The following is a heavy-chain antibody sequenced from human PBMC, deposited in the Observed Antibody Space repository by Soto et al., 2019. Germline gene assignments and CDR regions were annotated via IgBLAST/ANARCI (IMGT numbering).Heavy chain of an antibody. D-gene: IGHD3-3*01. V-gene: IGHV4-31*03. CDR3: ASSGWSGYYHPPNYYYGMDV. CDR2: IHYSGNT. Sequence: KTSETLSLTCTVSGGSISSGDYYWSWIRHHPGGGLEWIGYIHYSGNTYYDPSLKSRLTISADKSISTAYLQWSSLKASDTAMYYCASSGWSGYYHPPNYYYGMDVWGQGTTVTVSS. CDR1: GGSISSGDYY. J-gene: IGHJ6*02.